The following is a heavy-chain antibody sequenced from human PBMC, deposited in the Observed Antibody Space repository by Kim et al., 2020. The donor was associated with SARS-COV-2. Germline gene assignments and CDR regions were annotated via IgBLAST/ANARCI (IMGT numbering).Heavy chain of an antibody. J-gene: IGHJ4*02. CDR2: ITT. Sequence: ITTGWADYVQGRVTISRDNARNTLYLQMDSLRAENTAVYYCATGYNNCYEYWGQRTLVTVSS. V-gene: IGHV3-74*01. D-gene: IGHD5-18*01. CDR3: ATGYNNCYEY.